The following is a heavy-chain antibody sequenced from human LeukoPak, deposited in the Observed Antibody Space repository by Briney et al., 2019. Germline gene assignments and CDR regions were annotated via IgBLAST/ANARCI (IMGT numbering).Heavy chain of an antibody. V-gene: IGHV4-59*08. Sequence: PSETLSLTCTVPGGSISSYYWSWIRQPPGKGLEWIGYIYYSGSTNYNPSLKSRVAISVDTSKNQFSLKLSSVTAADTAVYYCARHVYGGSGWYGYYFDYWGQGTLVTVSS. CDR1: GGSISSYY. D-gene: IGHD6-19*01. CDR2: IYYSGST. CDR3: ARHVYGGSGWYGYYFDY. J-gene: IGHJ4*02.